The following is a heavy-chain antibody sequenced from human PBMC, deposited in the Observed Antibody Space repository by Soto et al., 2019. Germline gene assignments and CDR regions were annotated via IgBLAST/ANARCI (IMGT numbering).Heavy chain of an antibody. J-gene: IGHJ4*02. V-gene: IGHV3-33*01. CDR1: GFTFSSYG. Sequence: QVQLVESGGGVVQPGRSLRLSCAASGFTFSSYGMHWVRQAPGKGLEWVAVIWYDGSNKYYADSVKGRFTISRDNSKNTLYLQMNSLRAEDTAVYYCARDLPGSGSSSFDYWGQGTLVTVSS. CDR2: IWYDGSNK. D-gene: IGHD6-6*01. CDR3: ARDLPGSGSSSFDY.